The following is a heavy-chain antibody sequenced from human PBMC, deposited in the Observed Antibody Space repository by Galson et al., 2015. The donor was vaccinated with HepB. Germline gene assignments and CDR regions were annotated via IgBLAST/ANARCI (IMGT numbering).Heavy chain of an antibody. J-gene: IGHJ4*02. CDR1: GYTFTSYY. CDR3: ARFCSGGSCPVDY. CDR2: INPNSGGT. V-gene: IGHV1-2*06. Sequence: SVKVSCKASGYTFTSYYMHWVRQAPGQGLEWMGRINPNSGGTNYAQKFQGRVTMTRDTSISTAYMELSRLRSDDTAVYYCARFCSGGSCPVDYWGQGTLVTVSS. D-gene: IGHD2-15*01.